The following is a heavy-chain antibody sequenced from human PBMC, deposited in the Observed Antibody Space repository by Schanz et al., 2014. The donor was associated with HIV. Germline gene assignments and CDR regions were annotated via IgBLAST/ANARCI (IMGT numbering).Heavy chain of an antibody. J-gene: IGHJ4*02. CDR1: GFTFTNHA. Sequence: VQLVESGGGVVQPGGSLTLSCAASGFTFTNHALSWVRQAPGRGLEWVSTVIGRGVRTIYADSVKGRFTISRDNSKNTLSLHMNSLRVEDTAVYYCAKAKGSYSATTFYFDFWGQGTLVTVSS. D-gene: IGHD1-26*01. CDR3: AKAKGSYSATTFYFDF. CDR2: VIGRGVRT. V-gene: IGHV3-23*04.